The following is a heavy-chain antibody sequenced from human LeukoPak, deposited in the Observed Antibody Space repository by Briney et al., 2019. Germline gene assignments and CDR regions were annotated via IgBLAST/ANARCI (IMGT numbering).Heavy chain of an antibody. D-gene: IGHD3-22*01. J-gene: IGHJ4*02. CDR3: ARGGGGGYYSGFNY. V-gene: IGHV1-69*04. CDR1: GGTFSSYA. Sequence: SVKVSCKASGGTFSSYAISWVRQAPGQGLEWMGRIIPILCIANYAQKFQGRVTITADKSTSTAYMELSSLRSEDTAVYYCARGGGGGYYSGFNYWGQGTLVTVSS. CDR2: IIPILCIA.